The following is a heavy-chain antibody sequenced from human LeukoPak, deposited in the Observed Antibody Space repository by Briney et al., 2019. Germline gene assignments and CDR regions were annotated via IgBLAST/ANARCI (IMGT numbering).Heavy chain of an antibody. D-gene: IGHD3-22*01. V-gene: IGHV4-34*01. CDR3: ARVGNDSSVVRAFDI. J-gene: IGHJ3*02. CDR1: GGSFSFYY. CDR2: IYYSGST. Sequence: SETLSLTCGVSGGSFSFYYWSWIRQPPGKGLEWIGSIYYSGSTYYNPSLKSRVTISVDTSKNQFSLKLSSVTGADTAVYYCARVGNDSSVVRAFDIWGQGTMVTVSS.